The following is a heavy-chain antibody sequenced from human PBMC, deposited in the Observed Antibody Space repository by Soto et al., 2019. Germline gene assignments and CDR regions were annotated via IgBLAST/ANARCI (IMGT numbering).Heavy chain of an antibody. CDR2: IIPNLVIT. CDR1: GGTLSSYT. V-gene: IGHV1-69*08. J-gene: IGHJ4*02. D-gene: IGHD2-15*01. Sequence: QVQLVQSGAEVKKPGSSVKVSCKASGGTLSSYTFSWVRQAPGQGLEWMGRIIPNLVITNYAQKFQGRITIIVDKSTSPAYMELRSLRSEDTAVYYCARDKGYCSGASCPDFDYWGQGTLVTVSS. CDR3: ARDKGYCSGASCPDFDY.